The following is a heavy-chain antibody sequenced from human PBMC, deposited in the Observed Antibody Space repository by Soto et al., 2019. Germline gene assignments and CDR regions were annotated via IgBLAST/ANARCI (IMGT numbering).Heavy chain of an antibody. CDR1: GFTASNFW. CDR2: IKRESEGGTA. J-gene: IGHJ4*02. V-gene: IGHV3-15*01. CDR3: TVDSMRPY. Sequence: LRLSCAASGFTASNFWMSWVRQAPGKGLEWIALIKRESEGGTADFAPLVKGRFTISRDDLKNTLYLDMNSLKTEDTAVYYCTVDSMRPYWGQGTMVTVSS.